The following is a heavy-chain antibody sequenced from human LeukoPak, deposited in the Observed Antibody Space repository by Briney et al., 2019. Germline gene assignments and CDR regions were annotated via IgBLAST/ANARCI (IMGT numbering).Heavy chain of an antibody. Sequence: AGGSLRLSCAASGFTFISYSMSWVRQAPGKGLDWVSAISGSGGSTYYADSVKGRITISRDNSKNTLYLQMNSLRAEDTAVYYCARDIEYYFDYWGQGTLVTVPS. J-gene: IGHJ4*02. CDR2: ISGSGGST. CDR1: GFTFISYS. CDR3: ARDIEYYFDY. V-gene: IGHV3-23*01.